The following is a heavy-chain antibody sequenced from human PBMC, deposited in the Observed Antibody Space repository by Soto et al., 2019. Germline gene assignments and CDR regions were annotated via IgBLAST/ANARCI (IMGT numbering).Heavy chain of an antibody. J-gene: IGHJ4*02. D-gene: IGHD3-16*02. CDR3: ARDRDGYTPYFDY. CDR1: GGTFSSYA. V-gene: IGHV1-69*13. Sequence: SVKVSCKASGGTFSSYAISWVRQAPGQGLEWMGGIIPIFGTANYAQKFQGRVTITADESTSTAYMELSSLRSEDTAVYYCARDRDGYTPYFDYWGQGTLVTVSS. CDR2: IIPIFGTA.